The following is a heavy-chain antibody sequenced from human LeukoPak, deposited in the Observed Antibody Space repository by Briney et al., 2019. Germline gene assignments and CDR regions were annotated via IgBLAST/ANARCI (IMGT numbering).Heavy chain of an antibody. CDR3: ARVLKGIAAGGSYWYFDL. D-gene: IGHD6-13*01. V-gene: IGHV1-2*02. Sequence: ASVKVSCKASGYTFTAYYMHWVRQAPGQGLEWMGWINPNSGSTYYAQKFQGRVTVTRDTSISTAYMELSMLRSDDTAVYYCARVLKGIAAGGSYWYFDLWGRGTLVTVSS. J-gene: IGHJ2*01. CDR1: GYTFTAYY. CDR2: INPNSGST.